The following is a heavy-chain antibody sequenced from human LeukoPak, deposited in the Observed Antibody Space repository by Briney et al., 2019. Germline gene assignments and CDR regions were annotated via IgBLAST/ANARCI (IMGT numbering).Heavy chain of an antibody. CDR3: ARGGLSYYYMDV. Sequence: SETPSLTCTVSGGSIRSNYWSWIRQPPGKGLEWIGYMYYSGSTNYNPSLKSRVTISVDTSKNQFSLKLSSVTAADTAVYYCARGGLSYYYMDVWGKGTTVTVSS. V-gene: IGHV4-59*01. J-gene: IGHJ6*03. CDR1: GGSIRSNY. CDR2: MYYSGST.